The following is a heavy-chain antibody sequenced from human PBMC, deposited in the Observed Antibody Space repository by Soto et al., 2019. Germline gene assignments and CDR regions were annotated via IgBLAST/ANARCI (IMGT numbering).Heavy chain of an antibody. V-gene: IGHV4-30-2*01. Sequence: QLQLLESGSGLVKPSQTLSLTCAVSGGSISCGGYSWGWIRQPPGKGLEWIGYIYHSVSTYYNPSLKSRVTISVDRSKNQFSLRLSSVTAADTAVYYCASVPDYWGQGTLVTVSS. CDR3: ASVPDY. CDR1: GGSISCGGYS. CDR2: IYHSVST. J-gene: IGHJ4*02. D-gene: IGHD6-6*01.